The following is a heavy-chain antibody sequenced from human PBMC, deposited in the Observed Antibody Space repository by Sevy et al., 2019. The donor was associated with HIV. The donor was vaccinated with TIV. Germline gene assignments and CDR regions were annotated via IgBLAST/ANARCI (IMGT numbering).Heavy chain of an antibody. D-gene: IGHD6-13*01. Sequence: SETLSLTCTVSGGSIGQYYWSWIRQPPGKGPEWIGYVYYTGHTNYNPSLKSRVTISVDTSKNQFSLNLSSATAADTAVYYCAREIGGGQQLVSDAFHIWGQGTMVTVSS. V-gene: IGHV4-59*01. CDR2: VYYTGHT. J-gene: IGHJ3*02. CDR1: GGSIGQYY. CDR3: AREIGGGQQLVSDAFHI.